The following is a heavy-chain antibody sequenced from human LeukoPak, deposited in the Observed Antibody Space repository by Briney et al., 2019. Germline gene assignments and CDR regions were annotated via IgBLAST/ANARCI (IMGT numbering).Heavy chain of an antibody. CDR1: GYTFTSYG. V-gene: IGHV1-18*01. J-gene: IGHJ6*03. Sequence: ASVKVSCKASGYTFTSYGISWVRQAPGQGLEWMGWISAYNGNTNYAQKLQGRVTMTTDTSTSTAYMELRSLRSDDTAVYYRARDSKGSSWYYCYYYMDVWGKGTTVTISS. CDR2: ISAYNGNT. D-gene: IGHD6-13*01. CDR3: ARDSKGSSWYYCYYYMDV.